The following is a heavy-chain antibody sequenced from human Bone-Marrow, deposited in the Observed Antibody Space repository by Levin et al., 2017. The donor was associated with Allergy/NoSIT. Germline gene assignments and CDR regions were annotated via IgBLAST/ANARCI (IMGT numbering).Heavy chain of an antibody. CDR2: IRNKAYGGTT. J-gene: IGHJ6*03. CDR1: GFTFGDYG. V-gene: IGHV3-49*04. Sequence: GGSLRLSCAASGFTFGDYGFSWVRQAPGKGLEWVAFIRNKAYGGTTEYAASVKGRFTISRDDSKSIAYLQINSLRTEDTAVYYCSRWITVIDYYYYYYMDVWGEGTTLTVSS. D-gene: IGHD3-16*01. CDR3: SRWITVIDYYYYYYMDV.